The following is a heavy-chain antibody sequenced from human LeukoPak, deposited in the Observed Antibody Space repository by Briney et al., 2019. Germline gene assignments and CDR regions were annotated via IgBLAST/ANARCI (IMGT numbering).Heavy chain of an antibody. CDR1: GGSIISATYH. CDR2: VHYSGTT. V-gene: IGHV4-39*02. Sequence: SETLSLTGTVSGGSIISATYHWGWIRQPTGKGLEWIGSVHYSGTTYYNPSLKSRLTISVDTFRNQFSLELDSVTAADTAVYHCAREISSSVEFWGQGRLVTVSS. D-gene: IGHD6-6*01. CDR3: AREISSSVEF. J-gene: IGHJ4*02.